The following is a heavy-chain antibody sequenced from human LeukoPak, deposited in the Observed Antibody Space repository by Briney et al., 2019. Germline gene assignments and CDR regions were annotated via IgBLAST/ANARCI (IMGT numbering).Heavy chain of an antibody. CDR2: IWYDGSNT. CDR1: GFTFSSFG. D-gene: IGHD3-3*01. Sequence: GGSLRLSCVASGFTFSSFGMHWVSQTPGKGLELVALIWYDGSNTYYADSVKGRFTISRDDSKNTVYLQMNSLRAEDTALYYCARGFLDFDSWGQGTLVIVSS. J-gene: IGHJ4*02. V-gene: IGHV3-33*01. CDR3: ARGFLDFDS.